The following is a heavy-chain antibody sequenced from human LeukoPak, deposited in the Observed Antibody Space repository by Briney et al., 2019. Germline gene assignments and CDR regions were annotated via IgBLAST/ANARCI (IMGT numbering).Heavy chain of an antibody. V-gene: IGHV1-18*01. Sequence: ASVKVSCKASGYTFTSYGISWVRQAPGQGLEWMGWISAYDGNTNYAQKFQGRVTITADESTSTAYMELSSLRSEDTAVYYCARVSKGTMAATAQLDYWGQGTLVTVSS. D-gene: IGHD2-2*01. CDR2: ISAYDGNT. CDR3: ARVSKGTMAATAQLDY. J-gene: IGHJ4*02. CDR1: GYTFTSYG.